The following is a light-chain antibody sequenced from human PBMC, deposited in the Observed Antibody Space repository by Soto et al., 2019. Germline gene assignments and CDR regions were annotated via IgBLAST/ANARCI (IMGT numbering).Light chain of an antibody. CDR1: NIGSKS. J-gene: IGLJ2*01. Sequence: SYELTQPPSVSVAPGQTARITCGGNNIGSKSVHWYQQKPGQAPVLVVYDDRDRPSGIPERFSGSNSGNTATLTISRVEAGDEADYYCQVWDSSTDLVVFGGGTKLTVL. V-gene: IGLV3-21*02. CDR2: DDR. CDR3: QVWDSSTDLVV.